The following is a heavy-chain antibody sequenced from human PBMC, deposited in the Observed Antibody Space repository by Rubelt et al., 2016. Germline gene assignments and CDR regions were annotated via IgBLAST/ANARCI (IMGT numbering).Heavy chain of an antibody. Sequence: QLQLVQSGAEVKKPGASVKVSCKASGYTFTSYGISWVRQAPGQGLEWMGWISAYNDDTKYAQKLQGRVTMNTDTSTSTAYMELRSLRSDDTAVYYCARDRTWLVPGLDAFDIWGQGTMVTVSS. CDR2: ISAYNDDT. D-gene: IGHD6-19*01. CDR1: GYTFTSYG. J-gene: IGHJ3*02. V-gene: IGHV1-18*01. CDR3: ARDRTWLVPGLDAFDI.